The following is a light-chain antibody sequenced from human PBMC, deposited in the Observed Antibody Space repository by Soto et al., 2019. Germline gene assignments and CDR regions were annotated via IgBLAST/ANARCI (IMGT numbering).Light chain of an antibody. J-gene: IGLJ3*02. CDR3: QTLDSSRNAWV. Sequence: QSVLTQPPSVSGAPGQRVTISCTASTSNIGAGYDVHWYQQVPGTAPKLLIYGSSNRPSGVPDRFSGSKSGTSASLAITGLQADDEADYYCQTLDSSRNAWVFGGGTKVTVL. CDR1: TSNIGAGYD. V-gene: IGLV1-40*01. CDR2: GSS.